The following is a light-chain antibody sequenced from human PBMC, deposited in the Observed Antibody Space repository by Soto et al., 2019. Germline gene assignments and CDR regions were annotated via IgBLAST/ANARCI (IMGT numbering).Light chain of an antibody. J-gene: IGKJ4*01. CDR3: QQYNTYSLT. CDR1: QSISGW. Sequence: DPQMTQSPSTLSASVGDRVTITCRASQSISGWLAWYQQKPGKAPKLLIQKASSLESGVPSRFSGSGSGTQFTLTISSLQPDDSATYYCQQYNTYSLTFGGGTKVEIK. V-gene: IGKV1-5*03. CDR2: KAS.